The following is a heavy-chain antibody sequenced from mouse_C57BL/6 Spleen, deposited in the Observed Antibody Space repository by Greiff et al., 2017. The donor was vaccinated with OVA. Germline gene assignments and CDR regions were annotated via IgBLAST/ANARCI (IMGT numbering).Heavy chain of an antibody. J-gene: IGHJ1*03. Sequence: QVQLKESGPELVKPGASVKISCKASGYAFSSSWMNWVKQRPGKGLEWIGRIYPGDGDTNYNGKFKGKATLTADKSSSTAYMQLSSLTSEDSAVYFCARGGEDYEGWYFDVWGTGTTVTVSS. CDR1: GYAFSSSW. CDR3: ARGGEDYEGWYFDV. D-gene: IGHD2-4*01. V-gene: IGHV1-82*01. CDR2: IYPGDGDT.